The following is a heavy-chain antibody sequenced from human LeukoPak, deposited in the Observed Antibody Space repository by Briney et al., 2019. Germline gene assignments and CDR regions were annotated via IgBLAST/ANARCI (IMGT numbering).Heavy chain of an antibody. CDR3: ATHSSIVGATPEPGHFDY. J-gene: IGHJ4*02. D-gene: IGHD1-26*01. CDR1: GFTFSDYY. CDR2: ISSSGSTI. Sequence: GGSLRLSCAASGFTFSDYYMSWIRQAPGKGLEWVSYISSSGSTIYYADSVKGRFTISRDNAKNSLYLQMNSLRAEDTAVYYCATHSSIVGATPEPGHFDYWSQGTLVTVSS. V-gene: IGHV3-11*01.